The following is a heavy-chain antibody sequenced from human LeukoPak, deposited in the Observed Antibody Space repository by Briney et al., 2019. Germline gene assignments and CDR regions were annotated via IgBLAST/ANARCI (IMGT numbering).Heavy chain of an antibody. CDR2: IYYTGPT. D-gene: IGHD2-2*01. V-gene: IGHV4-59*11. J-gene: IGHJ4*02. CDR1: GGSLSGHY. Sequence: SEILSLTCTVGGGSLSGHYWGWIRQPPGKGLELVGHIYYTGPTFYNPSLNSRVTITLDTSRNQFSLRLTSVIAADTAVYYCARFSWGCSTASCYLTNWGQGALVTVSS. CDR3: ARFSWGCSTASCYLTN.